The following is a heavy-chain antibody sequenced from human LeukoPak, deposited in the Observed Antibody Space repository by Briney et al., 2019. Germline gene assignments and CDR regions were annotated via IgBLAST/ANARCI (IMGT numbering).Heavy chain of an antibody. CDR1: GYTFTSYG. CDR2: ISAYNGNT. D-gene: IGHD2-15*01. Sequence: ASVKVSCKSSGYTFTSYGISWVRQAPGQGLEWMGWISAYNGNTNYAQKLQGRVTMTTDTSTSTAYMELRSLRSDDTAVYYCARDGGGDCSGGSCYSSYWGQGTLVTVSS. V-gene: IGHV1-18*01. J-gene: IGHJ4*02. CDR3: ARDGGGDCSGGSCYSSY.